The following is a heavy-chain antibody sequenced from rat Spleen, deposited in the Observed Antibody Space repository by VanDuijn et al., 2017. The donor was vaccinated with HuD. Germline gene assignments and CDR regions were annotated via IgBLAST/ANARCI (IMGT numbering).Heavy chain of an antibody. CDR1: GYTITSAY. Sequence: EVQLQESGPGLVKPSQSLSLTCSVTGYTITSAYDWSWIRKFPGNKMEWMGYIRYSGSTNYNPPLKSRISITRDTSKNQFSLQLNSVTTEDTATYYCARFVNYGGYSGDYWGQGVMVTVSS. CDR2: IRYSGST. V-gene: IGHV3-4*01. J-gene: IGHJ2*01. D-gene: IGHD1-11*01. CDR3: ARFVNYGGYSGDY.